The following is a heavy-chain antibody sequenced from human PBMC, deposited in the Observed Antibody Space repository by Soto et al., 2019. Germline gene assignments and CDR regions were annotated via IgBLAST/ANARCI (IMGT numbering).Heavy chain of an antibody. CDR3: VRRGYCYNFGCYWRSWAGFSL. CDR2: ISHSGYTT. Sequence: EVQVVESGGGLVKPGGSLRLSCAASGFTLSGYSINWVRQAPGKGLEWVSSISHSGYTTYYADSVKGPFTVSRDNANDRRWLQIERLRAADTGVYYCVRRGYCYNFGCYWRSWAGFSLWGQGTMVPVSS. CDR1: GFTLSGYS. D-gene: IGHD2-15*01. V-gene: IGHV3-21*01. J-gene: IGHJ3*01.